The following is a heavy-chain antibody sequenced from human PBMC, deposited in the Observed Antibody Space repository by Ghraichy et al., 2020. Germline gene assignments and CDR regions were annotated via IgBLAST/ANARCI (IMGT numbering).Heavy chain of an antibody. J-gene: IGHJ4*02. Sequence: SETLSLTCAVYGGSFSGYYWSWIRQPPGKGLEWIGEINHSGSTNYNPSLKSRVTISVDTSKNQFSLKLSSVTAADTAVYYCARFYGSGSYPYPFDYWGQGTLVTVSS. D-gene: IGHD3-10*01. CDR3: ARFYGSGSYPYPFDY. V-gene: IGHV4-34*01. CDR2: INHSGST. CDR1: GGSFSGYY.